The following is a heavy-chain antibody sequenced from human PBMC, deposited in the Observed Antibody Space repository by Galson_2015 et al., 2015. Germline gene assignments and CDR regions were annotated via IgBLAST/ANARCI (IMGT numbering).Heavy chain of an antibody. J-gene: IGHJ3*02. CDR1: GFTFRSDA. V-gene: IGHV3-23*01. D-gene: IGHD6-19*01. Sequence: SLRLSCAASGFTFRSDAMTWVRQAPGKGLEWVSGISGGVGSTYYEDSVKGRFTISRDNSKKTLYLQMNSLRAEDTALYYCARLTGADENRGAFDIWGQGTMVTVSS. CDR2: ISGGVGST. CDR3: ARLTGADENRGAFDI.